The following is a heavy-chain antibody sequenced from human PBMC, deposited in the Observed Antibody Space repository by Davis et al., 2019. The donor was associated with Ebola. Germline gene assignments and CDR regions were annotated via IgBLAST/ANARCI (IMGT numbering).Heavy chain of an antibody. Sequence: GESLKISCAASGFTFSNFAMHWVRQAPGKGLEWVSSISSSSSYIYYADSVKGRFTISRDNAKNTVYLQMNSLRAEDTAVYYCATSESFYDYHAYLDYWGQGALVTVSS. V-gene: IGHV3-21*01. CDR2: ISSSSSYI. D-gene: IGHD5-12*01. CDR1: GFTFSNFA. CDR3: ATSESFYDYHAYLDY. J-gene: IGHJ4*02.